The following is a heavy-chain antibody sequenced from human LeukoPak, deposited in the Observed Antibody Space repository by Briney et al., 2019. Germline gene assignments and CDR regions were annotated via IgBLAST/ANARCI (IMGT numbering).Heavy chain of an antibody. V-gene: IGHV1-46*01. D-gene: IGHD6-13*01. CDR3: ARERPPGDSSSWFLEGYFDI. CDR2: INPSGGST. CDR1: GYTFTSYY. Sequence: ASVKVSCKASGYTFTSYYMHWVRQAPGQGLEWMGIINPSGGSTSYAQKFQGRVTMTRDTSTSTVYMELSSLRSEDTAVYYCARERPPGDSSSWFLEGYFDIWGQGTLVTVSS. J-gene: IGHJ4*02.